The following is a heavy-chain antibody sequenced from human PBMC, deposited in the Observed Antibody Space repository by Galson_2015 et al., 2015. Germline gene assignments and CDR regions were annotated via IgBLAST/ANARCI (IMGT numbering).Heavy chain of an antibody. V-gene: IGHV1-69*13. CDR3: ASSPLQWLVHSYYYYYMDV. J-gene: IGHJ6*03. D-gene: IGHD6-19*01. Sequence: SVKVSCKASGGTFSSYAISWVRQAPGQGLEWMGGIIPIFGTANYAQKFQGRVTITADESTSTAYMELSSLRSEDTAVYYCASSPLQWLVHSYYYYYMDVWGKGTTVTVSS. CDR1: GGTFSSYA. CDR2: IIPIFGTA.